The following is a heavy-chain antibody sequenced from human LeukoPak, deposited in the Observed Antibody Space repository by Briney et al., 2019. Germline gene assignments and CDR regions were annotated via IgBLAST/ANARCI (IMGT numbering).Heavy chain of an antibody. V-gene: IGHV4-30-2*01. CDR3: ARAYDSSGYYEEGFDY. CDR2: IYHSGST. J-gene: IGHJ4*02. CDR1: GGSISSGGYS. D-gene: IGHD3-22*01. Sequence: PSQTLSLTCAVSGGSISSGGYSWSWIRQPPGKGLEWIGYIYHSGSTYYNPSLKSRVTISVDRSKNQFSLKLSSVTAADTAVYYCARAYDSSGYYEEGFDYWGQGTLVTVSS.